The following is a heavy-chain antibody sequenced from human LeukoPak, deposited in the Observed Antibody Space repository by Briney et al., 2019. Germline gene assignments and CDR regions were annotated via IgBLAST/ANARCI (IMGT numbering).Heavy chain of an antibody. CDR2: IASDGSST. Sequence: GGPLRLSCAASGFTFSSYWMNWVRQAPGKGLVWVSRIASDGSSTTYADSVKGRFSISRDNAKNTLYLQMNSLRVEDTAVYYCARGRPHGNDYWGQGTLVTVSS. V-gene: IGHV3-74*01. D-gene: IGHD4-23*01. J-gene: IGHJ4*02. CDR1: GFTFSSYW. CDR3: ARGRPHGNDY.